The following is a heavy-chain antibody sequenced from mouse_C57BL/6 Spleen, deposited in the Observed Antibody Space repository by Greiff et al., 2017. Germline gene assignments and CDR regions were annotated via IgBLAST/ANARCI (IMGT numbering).Heavy chain of an antibody. D-gene: IGHD2-2*01. CDR2: IDPSDSYT. Sequence: VQLQQSGAELVMPGASVKLSCKASGYTFTSYWMHWVKQRPGQGLEWIGEIDPSDSYTNYNQKFKGKSTLTVDKSSSTAYMQLSSLTSEDSAVYYCARYGYASYWYFDVWGTGTTVTVSS. J-gene: IGHJ1*03. CDR1: GYTFTSYW. V-gene: IGHV1-69*01. CDR3: ARYGYASYWYFDV.